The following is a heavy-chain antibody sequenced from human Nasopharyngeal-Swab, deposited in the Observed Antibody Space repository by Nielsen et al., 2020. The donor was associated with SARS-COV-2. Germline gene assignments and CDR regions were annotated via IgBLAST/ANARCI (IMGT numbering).Heavy chain of an antibody. CDR3: ARVGTYYYDSSGYYPDY. CDR2: ISAYNGNK. J-gene: IGHJ4*02. Sequence: ASVKVSCKASGYTFTSYGISWVRQAPGQGLEWMGWISAYNGNKNYAQKLQGRVTMTTDTSTSTAYMELRSLRSDDTAVYYWARVGTYYYDSSGYYPDYWGQGTLVTVSS. CDR1: GYTFTSYG. V-gene: IGHV1-18*01. D-gene: IGHD3-22*01.